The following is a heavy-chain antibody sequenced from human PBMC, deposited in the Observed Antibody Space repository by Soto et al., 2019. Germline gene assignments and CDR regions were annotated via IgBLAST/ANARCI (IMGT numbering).Heavy chain of an antibody. CDR2: ISSSSSAI. D-gene: IGHD2-15*01. V-gene: IGHV3-48*02. Sequence: GGSLRLSCAASGFTFSSYNMNWVRQAPGKGLEWVSYISSSSSAIYYADSVKGRFTISRDNAKNSLYLQMNSPRDEDTAVYSCARGYCSGGSCPEFDYWGQGTLVTVS. CDR3: ARGYCSGGSCPEFDY. CDR1: GFTFSSYN. J-gene: IGHJ4*02.